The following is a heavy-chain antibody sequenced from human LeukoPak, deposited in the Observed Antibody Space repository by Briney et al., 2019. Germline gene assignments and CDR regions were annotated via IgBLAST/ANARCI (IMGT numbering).Heavy chain of an antibody. V-gene: IGHV5-51*01. CDR1: GYSFTSYW. D-gene: IGHD6-6*01. J-gene: IGHJ5*02. Sequence: GESLKISCKGSGYSFTSYWIGWVRQMPGKGLEWMGIIYPGDSDTRYSPSSQGQVTISADKSISTAYLQWSSLKASDTAMYYCARRRIAARRDHNWFDPWGQGTLVTVSS. CDR3: ARRRIAARRDHNWFDP. CDR2: IYPGDSDT.